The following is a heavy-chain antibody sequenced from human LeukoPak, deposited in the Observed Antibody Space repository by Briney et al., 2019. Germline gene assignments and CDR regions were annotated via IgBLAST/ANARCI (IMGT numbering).Heavy chain of an antibody. CDR3: ARGLVAAAALDH. CDR2: INPSGGST. V-gene: IGHV1-46*01. Sequence: ASVKVSCKASGYTFTSYYMHWVRQAPGQGLEWMGMINPSGGSTGYAQKFRARVTMTRDTSTSTVYMELSSLRSEDTAVYYCARGLVAAAALDHWGQGTLVTVSS. J-gene: IGHJ4*02. D-gene: IGHD6-25*01. CDR1: GYTFTSYY.